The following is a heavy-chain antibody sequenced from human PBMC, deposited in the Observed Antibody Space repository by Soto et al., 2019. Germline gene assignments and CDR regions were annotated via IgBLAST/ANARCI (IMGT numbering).Heavy chain of an antibody. CDR2: IIPIFGTA. CDR3: EGGYCSGGSCYTKFDY. Sequence: ASVKVSCKASGGTFSSYAISWVRQAPGQGLEWMGGIIPIFGTANYAQKFQGRVTITADESTSTAYMELSSLRSEDTAVYYCEGGYCSGGSCYTKFDYWGQGTLVTVSS. J-gene: IGHJ4*02. V-gene: IGHV1-69*13. CDR1: GGTFSSYA. D-gene: IGHD2-15*01.